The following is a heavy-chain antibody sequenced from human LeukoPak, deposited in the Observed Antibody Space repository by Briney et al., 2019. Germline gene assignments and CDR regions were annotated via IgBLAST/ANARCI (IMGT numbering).Heavy chain of an antibody. V-gene: IGHV4-38-2*02. Sequence: SETLSLTCTVSGYSISSGYYWGWIRQPPGKGLEWIGGIYHSGSTYYNPSLKSRVTISMDTSKNQFSLKVRSVTAADTAVYYCARERVWQQRPDASEIWGQGTMVTVSS. J-gene: IGHJ3*02. CDR3: ARERVWQQRPDASEI. D-gene: IGHD6-13*01. CDR1: GYSISSGYY. CDR2: IYHSGST.